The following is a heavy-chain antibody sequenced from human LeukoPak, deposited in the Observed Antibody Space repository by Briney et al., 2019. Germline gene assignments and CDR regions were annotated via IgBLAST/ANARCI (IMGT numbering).Heavy chain of an antibody. CDR2: INPSVGST. D-gene: IGHD2-2*01. CDR3: AREGQGGTSSAFDY. J-gene: IGHJ4*02. Sequence: ASVNVSCKASGYTFTGYYMHWVRQAPGQGLEWMGIINPSVGSTSYAQKFQGRVTMTRDMSTSTVYMELSSLRSEDTAVYYCAREGQGGTSSAFDYWGQGTLVTVSS. CDR1: GYTFTGYY. V-gene: IGHV1-46*01.